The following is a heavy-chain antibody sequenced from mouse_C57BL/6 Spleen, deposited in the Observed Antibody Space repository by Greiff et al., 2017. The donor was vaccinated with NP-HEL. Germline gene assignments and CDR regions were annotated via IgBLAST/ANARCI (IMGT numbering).Heavy chain of an antibody. V-gene: IGHV1-80*01. D-gene: IGHD2-5*01. J-gene: IGHJ2*01. CDR2: IYPGDGDT. CDR3: AKGVYYSNYDY. CDR1: GYAFSSYW. Sequence: QVQLKESGAELVKPGASVKISCKASGYAFSSYWMNWVKQRPGKGLEWIGQIYPGDGDTNYNGKFKGKATLTAYKSSSTAYMQLSSLTSEDAAVYFCAKGVYYSNYDYWGKGTTLTVSS.